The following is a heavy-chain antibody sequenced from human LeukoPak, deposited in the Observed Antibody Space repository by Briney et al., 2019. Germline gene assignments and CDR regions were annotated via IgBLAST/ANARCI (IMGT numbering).Heavy chain of an antibody. CDR1: GYTFTSYD. J-gene: IGHJ5*02. CDR2: MNPNSGNT. D-gene: IGHD3-22*01. CDR3: ARGPGGNYYDSSGYNIWIDP. Sequence: ASVKVSCKASGYTFTSYDINWVRQATGQGLEWMGWMNPNSGNTGYAQKFQGRVTMTRNTSISTAYKELSSLRSEDTAVYYCARGPGGNYYDSSGYNIWIDPWGQGTLVPVSS. V-gene: IGHV1-8*01.